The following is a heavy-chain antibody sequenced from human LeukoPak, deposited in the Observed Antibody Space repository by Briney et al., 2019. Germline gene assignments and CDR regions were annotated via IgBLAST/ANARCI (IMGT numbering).Heavy chain of an antibody. CDR3: ARHSSTGYNNSPFDP. V-gene: IGHV4-59*08. D-gene: IGHD1-14*01. J-gene: IGHJ5*02. CDR1: GGSINNYY. CDR2: IYYIGST. Sequence: SETLSLTCTVSGGSINNYYWSWIRQPPGKGLEWIGYIYYIGSTDYNPSLKSRVTIPVDTSKNHFSLRLTSVTAADTAVYYCARHSSTGYNNSPFDPWGQGTLVTVSS.